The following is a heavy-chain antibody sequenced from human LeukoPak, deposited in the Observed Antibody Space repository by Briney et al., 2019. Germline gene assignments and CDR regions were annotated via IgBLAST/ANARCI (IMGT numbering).Heavy chain of an antibody. Sequence: GESLKISCKGSGYSFTSYWIGWVRQMPGKGLEWMGIIYPGDSDTRYSPSFQGQVTISADKSISTAYLQWSSLKASDTAMYYCARLWSSSYYDSSGYALDYWGQGTLVTVSS. J-gene: IGHJ4*02. CDR1: GYSFTSYW. CDR2: IYPGDSDT. CDR3: ARLWSSSYYDSSGYALDY. D-gene: IGHD3-22*01. V-gene: IGHV5-51*01.